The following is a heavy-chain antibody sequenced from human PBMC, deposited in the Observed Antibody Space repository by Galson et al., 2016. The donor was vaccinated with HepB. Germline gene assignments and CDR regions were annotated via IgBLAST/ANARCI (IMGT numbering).Heavy chain of an antibody. CDR3: AREAATTYYFDF. CDR2: ISGSGSRS. CDR1: GFAFSSYA. D-gene: IGHD5-12*01. V-gene: IGHV3-23*01. J-gene: IGHJ4*02. Sequence: SLRLSCAASGFAFSSYAMSWVRQAPGKGLEWVLGISGSGSRSYYTDSVKGRFTISRDNSKNTLYLRLDSLRADDTAVYYCAREAATTYYFDFWGQGTLVTVSS.